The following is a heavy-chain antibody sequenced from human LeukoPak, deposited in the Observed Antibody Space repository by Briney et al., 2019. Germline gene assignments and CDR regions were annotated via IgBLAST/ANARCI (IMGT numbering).Heavy chain of an antibody. D-gene: IGHD3-16*01. CDR2: ISGSGSST. J-gene: IGHJ5*02. CDR1: GFTFSNYA. Sequence: GGSLRLSCAASGFTFSNYAMSWVRQAPGKGLEWVSAISGSGSSTYYADSVKGRFTISRDNSKNTLYLQMNSLRAEDTAVYYCAKRVFGSSFDPWGQGTLVTVSS. CDR3: AKRVFGSSFDP. V-gene: IGHV3-23*01.